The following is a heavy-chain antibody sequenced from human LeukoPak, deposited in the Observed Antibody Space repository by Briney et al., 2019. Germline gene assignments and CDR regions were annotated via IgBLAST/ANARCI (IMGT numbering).Heavy chain of an antibody. CDR3: ARARWYCSSTSCYKPFDY. D-gene: IGHD2-2*02. CDR1: GGTFSSYA. V-gene: IGHV1-69*05. J-gene: IGHJ4*02. CDR2: IIPIFGTA. Sequence: SVKVSCKASGGTFSSYAISRVRQAPGQGLEWMGGIIPIFGTANYAQKFQGRVTITTDESTSTAYMELSSLRSEDTAVYYCARARWYCSSTSCYKPFDYWGQGTLVTVSS.